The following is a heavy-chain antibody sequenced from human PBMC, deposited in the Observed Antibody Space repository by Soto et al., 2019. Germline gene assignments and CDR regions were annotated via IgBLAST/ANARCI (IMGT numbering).Heavy chain of an antibody. CDR1: GFTFSSYS. CDR2: IKQDGSEK. V-gene: IGHV3-7*03. CDR3: TTHRAIDGYNSEYYYYYGMDV. J-gene: IGHJ6*02. D-gene: IGHD5-12*01. Sequence: PGGSLRLSCAASGFTFSSYSMNWVRQAPGKGLEWVSNIKQDGSEKYYAASVKGRFTISRDDSKNTAYLQMNSLKTEDTAVYYCTTHRAIDGYNSEYYYYYGMDVWGQGTTVTVSS.